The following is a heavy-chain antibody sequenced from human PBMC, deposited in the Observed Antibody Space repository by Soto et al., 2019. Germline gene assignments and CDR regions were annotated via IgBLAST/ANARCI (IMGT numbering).Heavy chain of an antibody. CDR1: GFPFSSYW. CDR3: AREYYGLLTGYYTDY. J-gene: IGHJ4*02. Sequence: VQLVESGGDLVQRGGSLRLSCAASGFPFSSYWMHWVRHTPGKGLDWVARISGDGVTTYYADSVTGRFTVSRDNAKNTLSLQISGLRAEDTAAYYCAREYYGLLTGYYTDYWGQGTLVSVSS. D-gene: IGHD3-9*01. CDR2: ISGDGVTT. V-gene: IGHV3-74*01.